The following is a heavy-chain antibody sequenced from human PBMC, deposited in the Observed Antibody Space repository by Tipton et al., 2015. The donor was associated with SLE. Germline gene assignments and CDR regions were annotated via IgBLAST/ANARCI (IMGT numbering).Heavy chain of an antibody. J-gene: IGHJ6*03. CDR3: ARGGGCSSTSCYRGNQRYYYYYMDV. CDR1: GGSISSNSDH. D-gene: IGHD2-2*01. CDR2: IYYSGST. Sequence: TLSLTCTVSGGSISSNSDHWGWIRQPPGKGLEWIGSIYYSGSTFYNPSLKSRVTMSVDTSKNQFSLKLSSVTAADTAMYYCARGGGCSSTSCYRGNQRYYYYYMDVWGKGTTVTVSS. V-gene: IGHV4-39*07.